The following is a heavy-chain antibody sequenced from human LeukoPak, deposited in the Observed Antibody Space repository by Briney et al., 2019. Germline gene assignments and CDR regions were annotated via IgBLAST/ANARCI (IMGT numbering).Heavy chain of an antibody. D-gene: IGHD4-17*01. CDR1: GFTFSSYE. V-gene: IGHV3-48*03. CDR3: ATLYGRDY. CDR2: ITTSGSTI. J-gene: IGHJ4*02. Sequence: PGGSLRLSCAASGFTFSSYEMNWVRQAPGKGLEWVSYITTSGSTIYYADSVKGRFTISRYNAENSLYLQMNSLTAEDTAIYYCATLYGRDYWGQGTPVTVSS.